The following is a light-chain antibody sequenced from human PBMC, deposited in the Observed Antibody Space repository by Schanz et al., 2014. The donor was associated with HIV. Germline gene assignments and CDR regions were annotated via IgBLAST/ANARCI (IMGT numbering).Light chain of an antibody. J-gene: IGLJ2*01. CDR2: EVS. CDR1: SSDVGGYKY. Sequence: QSVLTQPPSASGSPGQSVTISCTGTSSDVGGYKYVSWYQQHPGKAPKLLIYEVSKRPLGVPDRFSGSKSGNTASLTVSLLPSEDEADYYCTSYAGSNNLVFGGGTKLTVL. V-gene: IGLV2-8*01. CDR3: TSYAGSNNLV.